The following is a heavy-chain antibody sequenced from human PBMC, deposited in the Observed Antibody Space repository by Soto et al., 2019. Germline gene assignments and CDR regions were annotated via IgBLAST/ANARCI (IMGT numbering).Heavy chain of an antibody. D-gene: IGHD3-10*01. V-gene: IGHV1-69*13. J-gene: IGHJ6*02. CDR1: GGTFSSYA. CDR2: IVPIFGTP. Sequence: SVKVSCKASGGTFSSYAISWVRQDPGQGLEWMGGIVPIFGTPNYAQKFQGRVTITADESTSTAYMELSGLRSEDTALYYCVRQGFGALYGLVDVWGQGTTVTVSS. CDR3: VRQGFGALYGLVDV.